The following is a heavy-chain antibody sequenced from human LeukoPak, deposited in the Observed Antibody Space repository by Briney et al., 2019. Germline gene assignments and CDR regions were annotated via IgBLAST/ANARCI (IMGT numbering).Heavy chain of an antibody. CDR2: MNPNSGNT. J-gene: IGHJ4*02. D-gene: IGHD3-10*01. V-gene: IGHV1-8*01. Sequence: ASVKVSCKASGYTFTSDDINWVRQATGQGLEWMGWMNPNSGNTGYAQKFQGRVTMTRNTSISTAYMELSSLRSEDTAVYYCARGRDHYYGSGSYYESLYWGQGTLVTVSS. CDR1: GYTFTSDD. CDR3: ARGRDHYYGSGSYYESLY.